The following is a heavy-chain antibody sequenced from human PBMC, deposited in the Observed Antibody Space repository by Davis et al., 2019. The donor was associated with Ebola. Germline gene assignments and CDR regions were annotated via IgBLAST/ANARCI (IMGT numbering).Heavy chain of an antibody. V-gene: IGHV3-11*04. J-gene: IGHJ6*02. CDR3: ARDQEREYSGYGKNYYYYGMDV. Sequence: GESLKISCTASGFTFNDYYMYWIRQAPGKGLECISYISSSGSSIYYADSVKGRFTISRDNAKNSLYLQMNSLSAEDTAVYYCARDQEREYSGYGKNYYYYGMDVWGQGTTVTVSS. D-gene: IGHD5-12*01. CDR2: ISSSGSSI. CDR1: GFTFNDYY.